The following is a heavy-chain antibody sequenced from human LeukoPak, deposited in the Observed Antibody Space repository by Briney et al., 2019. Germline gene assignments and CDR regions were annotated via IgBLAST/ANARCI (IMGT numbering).Heavy chain of an antibody. V-gene: IGHV4-34*01. D-gene: IGHD4-11*01. CDR2: INHSGSA. CDR3: ARGQGTVTTH. J-gene: IGHJ4*02. CDR1: GGSFSGYY. Sequence: TSETLSLTCAVSGGSFSGYYWTWIRQPPGKGLEWIGEINHSGSANYSPSLMSRVTISLDTSKNHFSLNLSSVTAADTAVYYCARGQGTVTTHWGQGTLVTVSS.